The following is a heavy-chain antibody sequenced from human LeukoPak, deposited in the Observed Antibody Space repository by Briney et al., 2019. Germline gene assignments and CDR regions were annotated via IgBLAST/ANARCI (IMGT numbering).Heavy chain of an antibody. CDR2: ISAHNGNT. J-gene: IGHJ4*02. D-gene: IGHD3-9*01. CDR3: ATGPLDWRPYYFYY. CDR1: GYTFTSYG. V-gene: IGHV1-18*01. Sequence: GASVKVSCKASGYTFTSYGISWVRQAPGQGLEWMGWISAHNGNTNYAQNLQGRLTMTTDISTSTAYMELRSLRSDDTAVFYCATGPLDWRPYYFYYWGQGTLVTVSS.